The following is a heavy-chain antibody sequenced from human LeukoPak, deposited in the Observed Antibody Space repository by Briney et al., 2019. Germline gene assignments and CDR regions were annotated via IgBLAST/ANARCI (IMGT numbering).Heavy chain of an antibody. CDR2: IKQDGSEK. D-gene: IGHD5-18*01. Sequence: PGGSLILSCAAAGFTFSSYGMSWVRQAPGKGLGWVANIKQDGSEKYYVDSVNGRFTISRDNAKNSLYMQMNSLMADDTAVYYCARGYRNFDGWGQGALVTVAS. J-gene: IGHJ4*02. CDR3: ARGYRNFDG. CDR1: GFTFSSYG. V-gene: IGHV3-7*03.